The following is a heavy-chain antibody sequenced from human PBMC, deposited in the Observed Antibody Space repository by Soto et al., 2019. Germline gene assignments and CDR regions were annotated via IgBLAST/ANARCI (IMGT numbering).Heavy chain of an antibody. V-gene: IGHV4-59*01. CDR3: AAGGGLDSSGYDAWCFEP. CDR1: GGSISSYY. D-gene: IGHD3-22*01. J-gene: IGHJ2*01. CDR2: IYYSGST. Sequence: QVQLQESGPGLVKPSETLSLTCTVSGGSISSYYWSWIRQPPGKGLEWIGYIYYSGSTNYNPSLKSRVTISVDSSKNQLSLKRSSATAADTAVYDRAAGGGLDSSGYDAWCFEPCGRGTLVTVSS.